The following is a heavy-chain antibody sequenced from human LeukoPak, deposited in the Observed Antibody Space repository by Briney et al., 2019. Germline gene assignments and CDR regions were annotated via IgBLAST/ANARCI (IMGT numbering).Heavy chain of an antibody. CDR1: GGSFSGYY. V-gene: IGHV4-34*01. J-gene: IGHJ4*02. D-gene: IGHD4-17*01. Sequence: SETLSLTCAVYGGSFSGYYWSWIRQPPGKGLEWIGEINHSGSTNYNPSLKSRVTISVDTSKNQFSLKLSSVTAADTAVYYCASAIPRHYGETCYFDYWGQGTMVTVSS. CDR3: ASAIPRHYGETCYFDY. CDR2: INHSGST.